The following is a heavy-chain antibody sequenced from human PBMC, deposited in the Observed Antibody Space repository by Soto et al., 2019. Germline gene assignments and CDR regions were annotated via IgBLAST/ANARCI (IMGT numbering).Heavy chain of an antibody. J-gene: IGHJ4*02. CDR1: GDSIRSGGYY. Sequence: QLQLQESGSGLVKPSQPLSLTCVVSGDSIRSGGYYWNWIRQPPGKSLEWIGHTYHSGGTLYNPSPDSRVTISVDKSKTQFSLRLTSVTAAETAVYYCARDSLSGYYFDYWGQGTLVTVSS. D-gene: IGHD3-22*01. CDR2: TYHSGGT. CDR3: ARDSLSGYYFDY. V-gene: IGHV4-30-2*01.